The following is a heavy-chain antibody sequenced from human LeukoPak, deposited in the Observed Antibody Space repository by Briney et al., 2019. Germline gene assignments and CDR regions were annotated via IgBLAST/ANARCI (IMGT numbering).Heavy chain of an antibody. CDR1: GGSISSGDYY. V-gene: IGHV4-31*03. CDR3: ARANKITGTTGRAFDI. CDR2: IYYSGST. Sequence: SQTLSLTCTVSGGSISSGDYYWSWIRQHPGKGLEWIGYIYYSGSTYYNPSLKSRVTISVDTSKNQFSLKLSSVTAADTAVYYCARANKITGTTGRAFDIWGPGTMVTVSS. J-gene: IGHJ3*02. D-gene: IGHD1-20*01.